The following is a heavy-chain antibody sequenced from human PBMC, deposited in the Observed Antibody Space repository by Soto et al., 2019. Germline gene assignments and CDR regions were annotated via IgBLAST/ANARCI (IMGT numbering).Heavy chain of an antibody. J-gene: IGHJ4*02. CDR2: IYYSGST. D-gene: IGHD3-10*01. CDR3: ARDRSGFGNDY. V-gene: IGHV4-59*01. Sequence: SETLSLTCAVYGGSFSGYYWSWIRQPPGKGLEWIGYIYYSGSTNYNPSLKSRVTISVDTSKNQFSLKLSSVTAADTAVYYCARDRSGFGNDYWGQGTLVTVS. CDR1: GGSFSGYY.